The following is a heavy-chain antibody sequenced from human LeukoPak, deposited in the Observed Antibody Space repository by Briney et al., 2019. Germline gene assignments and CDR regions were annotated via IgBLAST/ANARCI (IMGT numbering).Heavy chain of an antibody. CDR3: GRWAGSFDF. CDR1: GFTFSAFW. J-gene: IGHJ4*01. V-gene: IGHV3-7*05. CDR2: MKKDGSEK. Sequence: GESLRLSCEASGFTFSAFWMGWVRQAPGQGLEWVANMKKDGSEKNYVSSVKARFTISRDNAKNSLTLQMNSLRAEDTAVYFCGRWAGSFDFWG.